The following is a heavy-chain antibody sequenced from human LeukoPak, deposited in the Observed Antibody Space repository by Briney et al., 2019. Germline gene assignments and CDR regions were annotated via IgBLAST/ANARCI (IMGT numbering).Heavy chain of an antibody. CDR2: IKQDGSEK. CDR3: ARVYSSSSGKNAFDI. D-gene: IGHD6-6*01. CDR1: GFTFSSYW. Sequence: GGSLRPSCVASGFTFSSYWMSWVRQAPGKGLEWVANIKQDGSEKYYVDSVKGRFTISRDNAKNSLYLQMNSLRAEDTAVYYCARVYSSSSGKNAFDIWGQGTMVTVSS. J-gene: IGHJ3*02. V-gene: IGHV3-7*03.